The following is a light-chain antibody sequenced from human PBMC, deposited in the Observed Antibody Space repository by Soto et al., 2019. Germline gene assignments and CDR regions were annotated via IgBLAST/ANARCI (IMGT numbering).Light chain of an antibody. CDR1: ERVGSN. CDR3: QQYKNCPLT. V-gene: IGKV3-15*01. CDR2: DAS. Sequence: EMVMTQSPGTLSVSPGERVTLSCRASERVGSNLAWYQQKPCQAPRLLIFDASTRSTDIPAWFGGSESETEFTLTISSLQSEAGAVSNCQQYKNCPLTFGQGTRLEIK. J-gene: IGKJ5*01.